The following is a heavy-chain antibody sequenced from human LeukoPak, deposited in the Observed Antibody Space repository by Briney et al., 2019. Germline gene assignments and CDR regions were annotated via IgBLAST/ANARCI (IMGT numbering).Heavy chain of an antibody. CDR1: GYTFTSYG. J-gene: IGHJ4*02. CDR3: ARRPLLDIVVVPAALNDY. CDR2: ISAYNGNT. Sequence: ASVKVSCKASGYTFTSYGISWVRQAPGQGLEWMGWISAYNGNTNYAQKLQGRVTMTTDTSTSTAYMELRSLRSDDTAVYYCARRPLLDIVVVPAALNDYWGQGTLVTVSS. V-gene: IGHV1-18*01. D-gene: IGHD2-2*03.